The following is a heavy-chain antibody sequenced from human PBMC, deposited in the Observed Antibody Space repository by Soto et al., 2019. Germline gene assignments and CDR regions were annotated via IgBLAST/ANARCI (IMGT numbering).Heavy chain of an antibody. J-gene: IGHJ6*01. D-gene: IGHD2-2*01. CDR3: AKDLKRGVPASYYYYYYGMDV. V-gene: IGHV3-30*18. CDR1: GFTFSSYG. Sequence: GGSLRLSCAASGFTFSSYGMHWVRQAPGKGLEWVAVISYDGSNKYYADSVKGRFTISRDNSKNTLYLQMNSLRAEDTAVYYCAKDLKRGVPASYYYYYYGMDVSGQGTTVTVSS. CDR2: ISYDGSNK.